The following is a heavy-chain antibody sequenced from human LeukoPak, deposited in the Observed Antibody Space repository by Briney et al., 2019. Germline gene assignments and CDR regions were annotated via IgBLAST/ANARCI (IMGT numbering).Heavy chain of an antibody. CDR1: GFTFSSYA. Sequence: GRSLRRSCAASGFTFSSYAMHWVGQAPGKGLEWVAVISYDGSNKYYADSVKGRFTISRDNSKNTLYLQMNSLRAEDTAVYYCARAVIGPDYWGQGTLVTVPS. J-gene: IGHJ4*02. D-gene: IGHD3-16*02. CDR2: ISYDGSNK. CDR3: ARAVIGPDY. V-gene: IGHV3-30*04.